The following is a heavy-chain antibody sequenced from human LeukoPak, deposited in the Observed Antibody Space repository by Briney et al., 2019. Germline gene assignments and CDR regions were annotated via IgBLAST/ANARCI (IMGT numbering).Heavy chain of an antibody. Sequence: GGSLRLSCAASGFTFNNYWMSWVRQAPGKGLEWLTNINEDGSKKYYVDSVRGRFTISRDNAKSSLYLQTNSLRADDTAVYYCVRDYVWWSSNPDYRGHGTLVTVSS. J-gene: IGHJ4*01. CDR2: INEDGSKK. CDR3: VRDYVWWSSNPDY. V-gene: IGHV3-7*01. D-gene: IGHD3-16*01. CDR1: GFTFNNYW.